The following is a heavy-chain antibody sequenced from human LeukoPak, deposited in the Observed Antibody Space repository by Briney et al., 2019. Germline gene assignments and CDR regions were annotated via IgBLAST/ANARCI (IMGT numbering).Heavy chain of an antibody. Sequence: ASVKVSCKASGYTFTSYDINWVRQARGQRLEWIGWIVVGSGNTNYAQKFQGRVTITRNTSISTAYMELSSLRSEDTAVYYCARSYDILTGSYMDVWGKGTTVTVSS. J-gene: IGHJ6*03. V-gene: IGHV1-8*01. CDR1: GYTFTSYD. D-gene: IGHD3-9*01. CDR3: ARSYDILTGSYMDV. CDR2: IVVGSGNT.